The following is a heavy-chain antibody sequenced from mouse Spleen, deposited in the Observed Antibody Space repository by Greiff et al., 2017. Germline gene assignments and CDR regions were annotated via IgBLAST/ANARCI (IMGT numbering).Heavy chain of an antibody. CDR1: GYSFTGYY. CDR2: INPSTGGT. D-gene: IGHD2-14*01. V-gene: IGHV1-42*01. Sequence: EVKLMESGPELVKPGASVKISCKASGYSFTGYYMNWVKQSPEKSLEWIGEINPSTGGTTYNQKFKAKATLTVDKSSSTAYMQLKSLTSEDSAVYYCARGGYYRYDAEYYFDYWGQGTTLTVSS. CDR3: ARGGYYRYDAEYYFDY. J-gene: IGHJ2*01.